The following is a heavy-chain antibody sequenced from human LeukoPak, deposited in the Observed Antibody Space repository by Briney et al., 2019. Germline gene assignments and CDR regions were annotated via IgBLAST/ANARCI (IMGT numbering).Heavy chain of an antibody. CDR3: ARGFSYGDYVDYYYGMDV. J-gene: IGHJ6*02. CDR2: FDPEDGET. V-gene: IGHV1-24*01. Sequence: ASVKVSCKVSGYTLTELSMHWVRQAPGKGLEWMGGFDPEDGETIYAQKFQGRVTMTRNTSISTAYMELSSLRSEDTAVYYCARGFSYGDYVDYYYGMDVWGQGTTVTVSS. D-gene: IGHD4-17*01. CDR1: GYTLTELS.